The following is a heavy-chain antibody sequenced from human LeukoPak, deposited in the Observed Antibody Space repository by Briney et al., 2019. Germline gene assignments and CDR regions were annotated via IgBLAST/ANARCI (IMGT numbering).Heavy chain of an antibody. CDR1: GGSFSGYY. V-gene: IGHV4-34*01. Sequence: KASETLSLTCGVYGGSFSGYYWSWIRQPPGKGLEWIGEINHSGSTNYNPSLKSRVTMSVDTSKNQFSLKLNSVTAADTAVYYCASSLRIPVASWGQGTLVTVSS. CDR2: INHSGST. J-gene: IGHJ5*02. D-gene: IGHD6-19*01. CDR3: ASSLRIPVAS.